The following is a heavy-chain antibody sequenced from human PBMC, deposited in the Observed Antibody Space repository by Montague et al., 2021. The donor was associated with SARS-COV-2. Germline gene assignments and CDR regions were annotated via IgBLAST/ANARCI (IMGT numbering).Heavy chain of an antibody. Sequence: SETLSLTRAVYGGSFGGYYWSWIRRPPGKGLEWIGEINDSGSTKXNPSLRSRFIMSVDRSKNQVSLKVNAVTAADTAVYFCARQYCGDTNCYRREYYFDQWGQGTLVTVSS. J-gene: IGHJ4*02. CDR2: INDSGST. CDR3: ARQYCGDTNCYRREYYFDQ. CDR1: GGSFGGYY. D-gene: IGHD2-2*02. V-gene: IGHV4-34*01.